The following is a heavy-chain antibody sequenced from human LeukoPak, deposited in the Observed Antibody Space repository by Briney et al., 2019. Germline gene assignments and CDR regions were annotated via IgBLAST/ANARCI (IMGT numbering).Heavy chain of an antibody. V-gene: IGHV4-61*08. D-gene: IGHD3-22*01. Sequence: PSQTLSLTCTVSGGSISSGGYYWSWIRQHPGKGLEWIGYIYYSGSTNYNPSLKSRVTISVDTSKNQFSLKLSSVTAADTAVYYCASLYYYDSSEFKFSEDAFDIWGQGTMVTVSS. J-gene: IGHJ3*02. CDR2: IYYSGST. CDR1: GGSISSGGYY. CDR3: ASLYYYDSSEFKFSEDAFDI.